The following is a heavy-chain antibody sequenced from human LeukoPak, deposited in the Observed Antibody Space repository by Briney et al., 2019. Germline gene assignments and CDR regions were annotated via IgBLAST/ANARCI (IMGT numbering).Heavy chain of an antibody. D-gene: IGHD2-21*01. V-gene: IGHV3-48*01. J-gene: IGHJ4*02. CDR1: AFTLSSHS. CDR3: ARSDWAY. Sequence: GGSLRLSCAASAFTLSSHSMNWVRQAPGKGLEWVSYISSSSSNINYADSVKGRFTISRDNAKNSLYLQMNSLRAEDTAVYYCARSDWAYWGQGTLVTVSS. CDR2: ISSSSSNI.